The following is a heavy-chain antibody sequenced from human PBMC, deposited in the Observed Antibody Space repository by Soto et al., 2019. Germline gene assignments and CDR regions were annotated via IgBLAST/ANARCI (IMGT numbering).Heavy chain of an antibody. CDR1: GFTFSSYW. Sequence: GGSLRLSCAASGFTFSSYWFSWVRQAPGKGLEWVANIKFDGSDKYYVDSVKGRFTISRDNTKNSLYLQMSSLRAEDTAVYYCVQDIVRSWAQGTLVTVSS. CDR3: VQDIVRS. CDR2: IKFDGSDK. V-gene: IGHV3-7*02. J-gene: IGHJ1*01. D-gene: IGHD3-16*02.